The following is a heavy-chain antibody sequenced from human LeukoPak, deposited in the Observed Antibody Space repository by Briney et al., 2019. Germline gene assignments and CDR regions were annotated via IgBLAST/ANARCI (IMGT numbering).Heavy chain of an antibody. J-gene: IGHJ4*02. CDR3: ARASPYVWWLPDY. CDR2: ISSSSSYI. CDR1: GFTFSSYS. V-gene: IGHV3-21*01. Sequence: KPGGSLRLSCAASGFTFSSYSMNWVRQAPGKGLEWVSSISSSSSYIYYADSVKGRFTISRDNAKNSLYLQMNSLRAEDTAVYYCARASPYVWWLPDYWGQGTLVTVSS. D-gene: IGHD5-12*01.